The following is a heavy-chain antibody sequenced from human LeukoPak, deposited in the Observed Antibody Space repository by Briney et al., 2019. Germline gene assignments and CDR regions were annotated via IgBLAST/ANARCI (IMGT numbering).Heavy chain of an antibody. CDR2: ISSSGSTI. D-gene: IGHD2-21*01. V-gene: IGHV3-48*03. Sequence: GGSLRLSCAASGFTFSSYEMNWVRQAPGKGLEWVSYISSSGSTIYYADSVKGRFTISRDNAKNSLYLQMNSLRAEDTAVYYCARTYIVVTANAFDIWGQGTMVTVSS. CDR3: ARTYIVVTANAFDI. J-gene: IGHJ3*02. CDR1: GFTFSSYE.